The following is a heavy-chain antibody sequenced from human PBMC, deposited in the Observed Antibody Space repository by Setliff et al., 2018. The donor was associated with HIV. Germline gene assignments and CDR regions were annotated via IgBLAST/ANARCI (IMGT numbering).Heavy chain of an antibody. CDR1: GFTFSNYW. Sequence: GGSLRLSCAASGFTFSNYWMHWVRQAPGKGLEWVAVIWHDGSNENYADSVKGRFTISRDNAKNSLYLQMNSLRAEDTAVYYCARESYYDSSGPLFHWGQGTLVTVSS. V-gene: IGHV3-33*08. CDR2: IWHDGSNE. D-gene: IGHD3-22*01. CDR3: ARESYYDSSGPLFH. J-gene: IGHJ4*02.